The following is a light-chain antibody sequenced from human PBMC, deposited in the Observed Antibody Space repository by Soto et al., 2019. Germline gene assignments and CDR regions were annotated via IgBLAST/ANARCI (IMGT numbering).Light chain of an antibody. CDR1: QNVSSSY. CDR3: QQYGSSPWT. Sequence: EIVLTQSPGTLSLSPGERATLSCRASQNVSSSYLAWYHHKPGQAPRLLIYGSSARATAIPDRFSGSGSGTDFNLTISRLEPEDFAVYYCQQYGSSPWTFGRGTKVEIK. J-gene: IGKJ1*01. CDR2: GSS. V-gene: IGKV3-20*01.